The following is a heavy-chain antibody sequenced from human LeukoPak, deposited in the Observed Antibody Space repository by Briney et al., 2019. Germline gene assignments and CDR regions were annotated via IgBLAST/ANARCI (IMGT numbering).Heavy chain of an antibody. Sequence: SETLSLTCAVYGGSFSGYYWSWIRQPPGKGLEWIGEINHSGSTNYNPSLKSRVTISVDTSKNQFSLKLSSVTAADTAVYYCARDRSCWYGEDSWGQGTLVTVSS. J-gene: IGHJ4*02. CDR3: ARDRSCWYGEDS. CDR2: INHSGST. D-gene: IGHD6-19*01. V-gene: IGHV4-34*01. CDR1: GGSFSGYY.